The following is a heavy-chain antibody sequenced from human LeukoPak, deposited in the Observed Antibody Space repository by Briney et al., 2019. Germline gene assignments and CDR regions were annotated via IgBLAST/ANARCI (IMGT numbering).Heavy chain of an antibody. V-gene: IGHV1-69*01. Sequence: SVKVSCKASGGTFSSYAISWVRQAPGQGLEWMGEIIPIFGTANSAQKFQGRVTITADESTSTAYMELSSLRSEDTAVYYCARVSAYCGGDCYNYWGQGTLVTVSS. J-gene: IGHJ4*02. CDR1: GGTFSSYA. D-gene: IGHD2-21*01. CDR2: IIPIFGTA. CDR3: ARVSAYCGGDCYNY.